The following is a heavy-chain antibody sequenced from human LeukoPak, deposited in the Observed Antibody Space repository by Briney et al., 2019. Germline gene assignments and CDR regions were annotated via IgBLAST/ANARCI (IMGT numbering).Heavy chain of an antibody. D-gene: IGHD6-19*01. CDR2: INSDGSST. Sequence: GGSLRLSCAASGFTFSSYWMHWVRQAPGKGLVRVSRINSDGSSTSYADSLKGRFTISRDNAKNSLYLQMNSLRAEDTAVYYCARGKEPVAGSLSHFDYWGQGTLVTVSS. J-gene: IGHJ4*02. CDR3: ARGKEPVAGSLSHFDY. CDR1: GFTFSSYW. V-gene: IGHV3-74*01.